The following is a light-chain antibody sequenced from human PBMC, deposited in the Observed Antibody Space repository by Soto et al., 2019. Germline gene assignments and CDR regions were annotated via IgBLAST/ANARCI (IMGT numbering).Light chain of an antibody. CDR3: QQYGSSPPKT. J-gene: IGKJ1*01. CDR1: QSVSSSY. V-gene: IGKV3-20*01. CDR2: GAS. Sequence: EIVLTQSPGTLSLSPGERATLSCRASQSVSSSYLAWYQQKPGQAPRLLIYGASSRATGIPDRFSGSGSGTDFTLNISRLEPEDFAVYYCQQYGSSPPKTVGQGTKVEIK.